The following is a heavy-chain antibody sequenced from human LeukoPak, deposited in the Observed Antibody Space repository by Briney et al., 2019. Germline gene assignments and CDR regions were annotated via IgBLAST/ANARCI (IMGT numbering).Heavy chain of an antibody. CDR3: ARVPGDYYGMDV. Sequence: SETLSLTCTVSGGSISSTSYYWGWIRQPPGEGLGWIGSIYYSGSTYYNPSLKSRVTISVDTSKNHFSLKLSSVTAADTAVYYCARVPGDYYGMDVWGQGTTVTVSS. V-gene: IGHV4-39*07. D-gene: IGHD7-27*01. CDR2: IYYSGST. CDR1: GGSISSTSYY. J-gene: IGHJ6*02.